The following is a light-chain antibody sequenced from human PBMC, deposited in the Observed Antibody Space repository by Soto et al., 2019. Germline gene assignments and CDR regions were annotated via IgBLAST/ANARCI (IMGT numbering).Light chain of an antibody. J-gene: IGKJ4*01. CDR2: AAS. V-gene: IGKV1-9*01. CDR1: QGISSY. CDR3: QQLNSYPLT. Sequence: DIQLTQSPSFLYASVGDRVTITCRASQGISSYLAWYQQKSGKAPKLLIYAASTLQSGVPSRFSGSGSGTELTLTISSLQPEDFATYYCQQLNSYPLTFGGGTKVEIK.